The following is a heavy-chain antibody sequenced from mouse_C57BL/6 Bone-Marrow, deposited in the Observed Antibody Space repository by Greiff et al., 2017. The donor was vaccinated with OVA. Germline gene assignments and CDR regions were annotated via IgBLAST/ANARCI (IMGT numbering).Heavy chain of an antibody. D-gene: IGHD1-1*01. CDR1: GFTFSSYT. CDR2: ISGGGGNT. V-gene: IGHV5-9*01. J-gene: IGHJ2*01. Sequence: EVKLVESGGGLVKPGGSLKLSCAASGFTFSSYTMSWVRQTPEKRLEWVATISGGGGNTYYPDSVKGRFTISRDNAKNTLYLQMSSLRSEDTALYYGARQDLYYYGSSLFDYWGQGTTLTVSS. CDR3: ARQDLYYYGSSLFDY.